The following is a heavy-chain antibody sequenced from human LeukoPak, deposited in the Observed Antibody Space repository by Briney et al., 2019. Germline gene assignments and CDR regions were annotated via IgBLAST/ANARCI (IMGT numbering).Heavy chain of an antibody. J-gene: IGHJ4*02. CDR1: GGSISSYY. Sequence: SETLSLTCTVSGGSISSYYWSWIRQPPGKGLEWIGYIYYSGSTNYNPSLKSRVTISVDTSKNQFSLKLSSVTAADTAVYYCARRTTVAYGGFDYWGQGTLVTVSS. CDR2: IYYSGST. CDR3: ARRTTVAYGGFDY. D-gene: IGHD4-23*01. V-gene: IGHV4-59*01.